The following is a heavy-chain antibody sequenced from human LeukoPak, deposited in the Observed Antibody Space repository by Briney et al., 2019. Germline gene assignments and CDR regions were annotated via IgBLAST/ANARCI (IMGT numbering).Heavy chain of an antibody. V-gene: IGHV4-39*07. CDR3: ARRIGVATTLDY. CDR1: GGSISSSSYY. Sequence: PSETLSLTCTVSGGSISSSSYYWGWIRQPPGKGLEWIGSIYYSGSTYYSPSLKSRVTISVDTSKKQFSLKLSSVTAADTAVYFCARRIGVATTLDYWGQGTLVTVSS. CDR2: IYYSGST. D-gene: IGHD6-19*01. J-gene: IGHJ4*02.